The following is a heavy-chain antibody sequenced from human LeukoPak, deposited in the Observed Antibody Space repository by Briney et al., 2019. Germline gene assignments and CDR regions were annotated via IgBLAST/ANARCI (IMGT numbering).Heavy chain of an antibody. D-gene: IGHD3-22*01. CDR1: GFTVSDYY. CDR3: ARDLDYYDSSGYYYAFDY. CDR2: IDSGATTI. J-gene: IGHJ4*02. V-gene: IGHV3-11*04. Sequence: GGSLRLSCAASGFTVSDYYMSWIRQAPGKGLEGVSYIDSGATTIYYADSVKGRFTISRDNAKNSLYLQMNSLRAEDTAVYYCARDLDYYDSSGYYYAFDYWGQGTLVTVSS.